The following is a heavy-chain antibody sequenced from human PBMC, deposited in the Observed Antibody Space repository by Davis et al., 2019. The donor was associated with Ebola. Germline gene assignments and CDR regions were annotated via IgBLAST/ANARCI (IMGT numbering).Heavy chain of an antibody. J-gene: IGHJ4*02. Sequence: SETLSLTCAVYGGSFSGHYWTWIGQPPGKGLEWIGEINHSGSTNYNPSLKSRVTISVDTSKNQFSLKLSSVTAADTAVYYCARGNGYYTRDFDYWGQGTLVTVSS. CDR1: GGSFSGHY. CDR3: ARGNGYYTRDFDY. CDR2: INHSGST. V-gene: IGHV4-34*01. D-gene: IGHD3-3*01.